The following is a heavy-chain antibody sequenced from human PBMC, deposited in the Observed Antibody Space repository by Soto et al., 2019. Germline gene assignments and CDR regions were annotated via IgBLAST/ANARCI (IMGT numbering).Heavy chain of an antibody. V-gene: IGHV1-2*02. CDR3: ATGTNGTTGWYHP. CDR1: GYTFTDFY. J-gene: IGHJ5*02. CDR2: INPKTGDT. D-gene: IGHD1-1*01. Sequence: QEQLVQSGTEVKKPGASVTVSCKSSGYTFTDFYLHWLRQAPGQGLGWVGWINPKTGDTKSSQKLQGRVTMSRDTSVSTAYIDLTSLTSDDTAMYYCATGTNGTTGWYHPWGQGTRVTVSS.